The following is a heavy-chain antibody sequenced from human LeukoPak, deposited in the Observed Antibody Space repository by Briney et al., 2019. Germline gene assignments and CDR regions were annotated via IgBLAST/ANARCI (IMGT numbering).Heavy chain of an antibody. Sequence: SVTVSCKTSGFTFSNSAIQWVRQARGQPLEWIGWVIVGNGRTHYAQRLHDRLLITRDMATNVATLEVSSLTSEDTAVYYCAAELYGGIFGHCCSFAYWGQGTLVTVSS. D-gene: IGHD2-21*02. V-gene: IGHV1-58*02. CDR3: AAELYGGIFGHCCSFAY. CDR1: GFTFSNSA. CDR2: VIVGNGRT. J-gene: IGHJ4*02.